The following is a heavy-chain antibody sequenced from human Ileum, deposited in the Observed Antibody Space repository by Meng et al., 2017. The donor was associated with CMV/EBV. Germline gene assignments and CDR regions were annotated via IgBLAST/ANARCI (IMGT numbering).Heavy chain of an antibody. CDR1: GGSFTDYC. D-gene: IGHD3-10*01. Sequence: GGSFTDYCWVWIRQPPGKGLEWIGQINHSGFSNFNPSLESRVIISIDTSANQFSLKLTSVTAADTAVYYCARGQRITLVRGGRFDPWGQGTLVTVSS. V-gene: IGHV4-34*01. CDR3: ARGQRITLVRGGRFDP. J-gene: IGHJ5*02. CDR2: INHSGFS.